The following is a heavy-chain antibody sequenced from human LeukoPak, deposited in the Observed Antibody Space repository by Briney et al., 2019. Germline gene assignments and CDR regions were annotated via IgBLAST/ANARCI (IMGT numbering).Heavy chain of an antibody. V-gene: IGHV3-21*04. CDR2: ISSSSSYI. Sequence: GGSLRLSCAASGFTFSSYSMNWVRQAPGKGLEWVSSISSSSSYIYYADSVKGRFTISRDNSKNTLYLQMNSLRAEDTAVYYCAKSVRRPYHVTSYGMDVWGQGTTVTVSS. D-gene: IGHD2-21*02. CDR3: AKSVRRPYHVTSYGMDV. CDR1: GFTFSSYS. J-gene: IGHJ6*02.